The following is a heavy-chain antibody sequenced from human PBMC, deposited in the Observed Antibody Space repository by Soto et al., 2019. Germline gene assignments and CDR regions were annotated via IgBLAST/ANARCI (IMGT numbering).Heavy chain of an antibody. V-gene: IGHV4-30-2*01. CDR3: ARAGGLGAVAVDY. CDR1: GGSISGGGYS. J-gene: IGHJ4*02. Sequence: QMLLQESGSGLVKPSQTLSLTCAVSGGSISGGGYSWSWIRQPPGKGLEWIGYIYHSVTYYNPSLKSRVTRSVDTSKNQFSRKLSSVTAAATAVYYCARAGGLGAVAVDYWGQGTLVTVSS. D-gene: IGHD6-19*01. CDR2: IYHSVT.